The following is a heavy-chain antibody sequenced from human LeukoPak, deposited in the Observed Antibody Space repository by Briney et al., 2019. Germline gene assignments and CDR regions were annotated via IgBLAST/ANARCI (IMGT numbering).Heavy chain of an antibody. Sequence: SETLSLTCTVSGGSISSYYWSWIRQPPGKGLEWIGYIYYSGSTNYNPSLKSRVTISVDTSKNQFSLKLSSVTAADTAVYYCARLGDQWLASFDYWGQGTLVTVSS. D-gene: IGHD6-19*01. J-gene: IGHJ4*02. CDR3: ARLGDQWLASFDY. CDR2: IYYSGST. CDR1: GGSISSYY. V-gene: IGHV4-59*01.